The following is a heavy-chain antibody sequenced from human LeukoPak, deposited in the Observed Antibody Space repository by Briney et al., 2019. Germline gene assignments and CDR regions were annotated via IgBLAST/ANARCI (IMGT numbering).Heavy chain of an antibody. CDR2: INHSGST. CDR3: ARSLAAPGAFDI. CDR1: GGSFSGYY. Sequence: SETLSLTCAVYGGSFSGYYWSWIRQPPGKGLEWIGEINHSGSTNYNPSLKSRVTISVDTSKNQFSLKLSSVTAADTAVYYCARSLAAPGAFDIWGQGTMVTVSS. D-gene: IGHD6-6*01. V-gene: IGHV4-34*01. J-gene: IGHJ3*02.